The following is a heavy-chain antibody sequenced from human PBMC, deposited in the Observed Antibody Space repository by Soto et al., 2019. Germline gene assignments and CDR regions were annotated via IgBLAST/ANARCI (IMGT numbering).Heavy chain of an antibody. J-gene: IGHJ4*02. Sequence: PSETLSLTCTVSGGSISSGGYYWSWIRQHPGKGLEWIGYIYYSGSTYYNPSLKSRVTISVDTSKNQFSLKLSSVTAADTAVYYCARDCSSGCTIYWGQGTLVTVSS. V-gene: IGHV4-31*03. CDR3: ARDCSSGCTIY. CDR1: GGSISSGGYY. D-gene: IGHD6-19*01. CDR2: IYYSGST.